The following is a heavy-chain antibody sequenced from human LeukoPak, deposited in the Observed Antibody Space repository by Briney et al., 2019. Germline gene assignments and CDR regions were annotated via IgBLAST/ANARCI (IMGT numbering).Heavy chain of an antibody. CDR3: ARLRGDSILYYYYYMDV. CDR2: IYYSGST. CDR1: GGSISSYY. D-gene: IGHD2-21*02. J-gene: IGHJ6*03. Sequence: SETLSLTCTVSGGSISSYYWSWIRQPPGKGLEWIGYIYYSGSTNYNPSLKSRVTISVDTSKNQFSLKLSSVTAADTAVYYCARLRGDSILYYYYYMDVWGKGTTDTVSS. V-gene: IGHV4-59*08.